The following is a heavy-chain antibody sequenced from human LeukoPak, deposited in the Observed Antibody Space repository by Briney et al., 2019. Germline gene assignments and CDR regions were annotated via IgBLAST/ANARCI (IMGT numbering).Heavy chain of an antibody. D-gene: IGHD2-2*02. CDR1: GYSFTSYW. CDR2: IYPGDSDT. J-gene: IGHJ6*02. CDR3: ARHRHCSSTSCYTGGWDYYYYGMDV. V-gene: IGHV5-51*01. Sequence: GESLKISRKGSGYSFTSYWIGWVRQMPGKGLEWMGIIYPGDSDTRYSPSFQGQVTISADKSISTAYLQWSSLKASDTAMYYCARHRHCSSTSCYTGGWDYYYYGMDVWGQGTTVTVSS.